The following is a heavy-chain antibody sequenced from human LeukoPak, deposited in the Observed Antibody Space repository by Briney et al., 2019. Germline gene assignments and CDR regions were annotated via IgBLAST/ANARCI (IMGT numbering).Heavy chain of an antibody. J-gene: IGHJ5*02. CDR1: GGTFSSYA. Sequence: ASVKVSCKASGGTFSSYAISWVRQAPGQGLEWMGGIIPIFGTANYAQKFQGRVTITTDESTSTAYMELSSLRSEDTAVYYCARVAGRNVLLWFGGLAHWGQGTLVTVSS. V-gene: IGHV1-69*05. D-gene: IGHD3-10*01. CDR2: IIPIFGTA. CDR3: ARVAGRNVLLWFGGLAH.